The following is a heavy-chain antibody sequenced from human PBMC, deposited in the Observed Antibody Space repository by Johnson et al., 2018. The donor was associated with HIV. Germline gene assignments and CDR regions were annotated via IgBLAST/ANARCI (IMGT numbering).Heavy chain of an antibody. Sequence: MLLVESGGGLVKPGGSLRLSCAASGFTFSNTWMSWVRQAPGKGLEWVGRIKSKTDGGTTDYAAPVKGRFTISRDDSKNTLYLQMNSLKTEDTAVYYCTTCSRSGAFDIWGQGTMVTVSS. CDR2: IKSKTDGGTT. CDR3: TTCSRSGAFDI. CDR1: GFTFSNTW. V-gene: IGHV3-15*01. J-gene: IGHJ3*02. D-gene: IGHD6-13*01.